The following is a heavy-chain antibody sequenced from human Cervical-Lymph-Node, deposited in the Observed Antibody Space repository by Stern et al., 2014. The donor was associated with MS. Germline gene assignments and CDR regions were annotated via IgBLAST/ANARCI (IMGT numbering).Heavy chain of an antibody. J-gene: IGHJ4*02. CDR2: IIPILGTA. D-gene: IGHD6-13*01. V-gene: IGHV1-69*01. Sequence: VQLVESGAEVKKPGSSVKVYCKASGGAINSFDISWMRQAPGQGPEWLGDIIPILGTANFAQKFQGRVSFTADDSTNTAYMELSSLRSDDTAVYYCARHQAGIAGNWGQGTLVIVSS. CDR3: ARHQAGIAGN. CDR1: GGAINSFD.